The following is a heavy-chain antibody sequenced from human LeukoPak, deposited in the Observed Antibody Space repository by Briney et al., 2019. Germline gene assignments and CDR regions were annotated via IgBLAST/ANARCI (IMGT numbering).Heavy chain of an antibody. CDR3: ATTYQTSEWFDP. CDR1: GGSISNSNW. D-gene: IGHD2-2*01. J-gene: IGHJ5*02. CDR2: IYHSGST. Sequence: SETLSLTCAVSGGSISNSNWWNWVRQPPGKGLEWIGYIYHSGSTYYNPSLKSRVTISVDRSKNQFSLKLSSVTAADTAVYYCATTYQTSEWFDPWGQGTLVTVSS. V-gene: IGHV4-4*02.